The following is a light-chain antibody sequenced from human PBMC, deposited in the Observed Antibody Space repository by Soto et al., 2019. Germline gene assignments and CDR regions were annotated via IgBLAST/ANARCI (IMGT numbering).Light chain of an antibody. CDR2: DVN. Sequence: QSVLTQPRSVSGSPGQSVTISCTGASGDIGGYNYVSWYQHHPGKAPKLIIFDVNKRPSGVPDRFSGSKSGNTASLTISGLQPEDEADYYCCSDAGSSLVFGGGTKVTVL. CDR1: SGDIGGYNY. V-gene: IGLV2-11*01. J-gene: IGLJ2*01. CDR3: CSDAGSSLV.